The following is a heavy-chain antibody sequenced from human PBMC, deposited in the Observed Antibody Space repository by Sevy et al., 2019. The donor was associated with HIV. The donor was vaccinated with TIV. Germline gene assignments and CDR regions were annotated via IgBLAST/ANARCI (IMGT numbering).Heavy chain of an antibody. CDR1: GFTFNTYA. CDR3: ARSSLVVAGSYGMDV. V-gene: IGHV3-30*04. J-gene: IGHJ6*02. D-gene: IGHD6-19*01. CDR2: ISYDGSYE. Sequence: GGSLRLSCAASGFTFNTYAIHWVRQAPGKGLEWVALISYDGSYEYYADSVEGRFTISRDNSKNTRYLQMNSLGAEDTAVYYCARSSLVVAGSYGMDVWGQGTTVTVSS.